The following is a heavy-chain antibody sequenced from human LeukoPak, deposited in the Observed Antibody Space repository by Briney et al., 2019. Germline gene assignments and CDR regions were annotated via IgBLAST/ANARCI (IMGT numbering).Heavy chain of an antibody. CDR2: INSDGGST. Sequence: GGSLRLSCAASGFTFSSYWMHWVRQAPGKGLERVSRINSDGGSTTYADSVKGRFTISRDNAKNTMYLQMSSLRADDSAVYYCGRGGLTGQMAAFDYWGQGALVTVST. CDR3: GRGGLTGQMAAFDY. V-gene: IGHV3-74*01. J-gene: IGHJ4*02. CDR1: GFTFSSYW. D-gene: IGHD3-9*01.